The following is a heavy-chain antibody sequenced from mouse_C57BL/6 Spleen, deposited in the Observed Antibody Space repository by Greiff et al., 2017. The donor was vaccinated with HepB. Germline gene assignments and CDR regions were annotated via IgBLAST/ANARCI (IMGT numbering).Heavy chain of an antibody. CDR1: GFTFSSYG. Sequence: EVKLMESGGDLVKPGGSLKLSCAASGFTFSSYGMSWVRQTPDKRLEWVATISSGGSYTYYPDSVKGRFTISRDNAKNTLYLQMSSLKSEDTAMYYCARHPGPTWTWGFDYWGQGTTLTVSS. J-gene: IGHJ2*01. CDR2: ISSGGSYT. CDR3: ARHPGPTWTWGFDY. V-gene: IGHV5-6*01.